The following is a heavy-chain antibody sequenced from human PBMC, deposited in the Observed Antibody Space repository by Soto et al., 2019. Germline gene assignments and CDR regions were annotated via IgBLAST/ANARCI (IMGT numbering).Heavy chain of an antibody. J-gene: IGHJ5*02. Sequence: GGSLRLSCAASGFTFSSYGMHWVRQAPGKGLEWVAVIWYDGSNKYYADSVKGRFTISRDNSKNTLYLQMNSLRAEDTAVYYCARDSYYDSSGYYGWFDPWGQGTLVTVS. CDR2: IWYDGSNK. CDR1: GFTFSSYG. D-gene: IGHD3-22*01. V-gene: IGHV3-33*01. CDR3: ARDSYYDSSGYYGWFDP.